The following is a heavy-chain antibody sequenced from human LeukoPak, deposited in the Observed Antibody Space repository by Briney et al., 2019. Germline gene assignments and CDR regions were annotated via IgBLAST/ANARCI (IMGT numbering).Heavy chain of an antibody. CDR1: GFTFSSYW. V-gene: IGHV3-7*01. Sequence: GSLRLSCAVSGFTFSSYWMSWVRQAPGKGLEWVANIKQDGSEKYYVDSVKGRFTISRENAKNSLYLQMNSLRAEDTAVYYCARAWYYYYMDVWGKGTTVTVSS. J-gene: IGHJ6*03. CDR3: ARAWYYYYMDV. CDR2: IKQDGSEK.